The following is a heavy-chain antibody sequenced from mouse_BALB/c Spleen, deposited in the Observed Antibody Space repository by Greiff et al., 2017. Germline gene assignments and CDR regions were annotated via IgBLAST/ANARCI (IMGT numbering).Heavy chain of an antibody. Sequence: EVKVEESGGGLVQPGGSRKLSCAASGFTFSSFGMHWVRQAPEKGLEWVAYISSGSSTIYYADTVKGRFTISRDNPKNTLFLQMTSLRSEDTAMYYCARRGWNYAMDYWGQGTSVTVSS. CDR1: GFTFSSFG. V-gene: IGHV5-17*02. D-gene: IGHD2-3*01. CDR3: ARRGWNYAMDY. CDR2: ISSGSSTI. J-gene: IGHJ4*01.